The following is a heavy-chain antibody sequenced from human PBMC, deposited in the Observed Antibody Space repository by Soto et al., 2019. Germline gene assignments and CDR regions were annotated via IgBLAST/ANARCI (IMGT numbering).Heavy chain of an antibody. J-gene: IGHJ4*02. CDR3: ARGSGGWYPRFDY. CDR2: INHSGST. V-gene: IGHV4-34*01. Sequence: QVQLQQWGAGLLKPSETLSLTCAVYGGSFSGYYWSWIRQPPGKGLECIGEINHSGSTNYNPSLKCRITISADTSTNKFCLQRSSVTAADTAVYYCARGSGGWYPRFDYWGQGTLVTVSS. CDR1: GGSFSGYY. D-gene: IGHD6-19*01.